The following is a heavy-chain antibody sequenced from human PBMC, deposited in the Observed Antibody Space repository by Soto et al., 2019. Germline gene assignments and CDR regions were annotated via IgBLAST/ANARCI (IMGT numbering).Heavy chain of an antibody. CDR2: IIPIFGTA. V-gene: IGHV1-69*12. Sequence: QVQLVQSGAEVKKPGSSVKVSCKASGGTFSSYAISWVRQAPGQGLEWMGGIIPIFGTANYAQKFQGRVTTTADESTSTADMELSSLRSEDTAVYYCAREGGLVTGTSGNGWFDPWGQGTLVTVSS. CDR1: GGTFSSYA. D-gene: IGHD1-20*01. CDR3: AREGGLVTGTSGNGWFDP. J-gene: IGHJ5*02.